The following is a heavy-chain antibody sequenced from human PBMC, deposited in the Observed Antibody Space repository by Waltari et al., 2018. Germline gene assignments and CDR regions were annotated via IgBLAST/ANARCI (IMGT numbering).Heavy chain of an antibody. V-gene: IGHV1-3*01. D-gene: IGHD1-7*01. J-gene: IGHJ4*02. CDR2: INAGNGNT. CDR1: GYTFTYRY. Sequence: QMQLVQSGAEVKKTGSSVKVSCKASGYTFTYRYLHWVRQAPGQRLEWMGWINAGNGNTKYSQKFQGRVTITRDTSASTAYMELRSLRSDDTAVYYCARENYEGCFDYWGQGTLVTVSS. CDR3: ARENYEGCFDY.